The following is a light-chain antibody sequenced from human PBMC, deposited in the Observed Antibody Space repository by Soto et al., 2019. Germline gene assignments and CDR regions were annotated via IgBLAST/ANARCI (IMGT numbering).Light chain of an antibody. CDR2: AAS. V-gene: IGKV1-12*01. CDR3: QQFHSFPIT. CDR1: QGLSSY. J-gene: IGKJ5*01. Sequence: DIQMTQSPSSVSASVGDRVTITCRASQGLSSYLAWYQQKPGKAPKLLIYAASNLQSGVPSRFSGSGSGTDFTLTINSLQPEDYATYYCQQFHSFPITFGQVTRLEIK.